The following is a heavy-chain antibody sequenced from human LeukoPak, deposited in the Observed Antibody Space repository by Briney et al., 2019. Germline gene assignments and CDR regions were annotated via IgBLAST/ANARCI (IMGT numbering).Heavy chain of an antibody. V-gene: IGHV3-7*01. Sequence: GGSLRLSCAASGFTFTNFWMSWVRQAPGRGLEWVANINEDGSEKYYVDSVKGRFTISRDNAKNSLYLQMNSLRAEDTAVYYCARAMREDDWGQGTLVTVSS. CDR1: GFTFTNFW. CDR2: INEDGSEK. CDR3: ARAMREDD. D-gene: IGHD2-2*01. J-gene: IGHJ4*02.